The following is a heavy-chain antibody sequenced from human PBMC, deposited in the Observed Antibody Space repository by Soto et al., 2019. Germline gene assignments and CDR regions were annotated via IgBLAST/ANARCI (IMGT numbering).Heavy chain of an antibody. D-gene: IGHD6-13*01. Sequence: EASVKVSCKASGYTFTSYGISWVRQAPGQGLEWMGWISAYNGNTNYAQKLQGRVTMTTDTSTSTAYMELRSLRSDDTAVYYCARAHHHGSSWYVRHVMDVWGQGTTVTVSS. V-gene: IGHV1-18*01. CDR2: ISAYNGNT. CDR1: GYTFTSYG. J-gene: IGHJ6*02. CDR3: ARAHHHGSSWYVRHVMDV.